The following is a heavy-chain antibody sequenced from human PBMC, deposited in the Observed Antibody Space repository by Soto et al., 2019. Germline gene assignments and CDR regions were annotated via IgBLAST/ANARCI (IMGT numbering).Heavy chain of an antibody. D-gene: IGHD4-17*01. J-gene: IGHJ6*02. CDR2: IRSKANSYAT. Sequence: EVQLLESGGGLVQPGGSLKLSCAASGFTFSGSAMHWVRQASGKGLEWVGRIRSKANSYATAYAASVKGRFTISRDDSKNTAYLQMNSLKTEDTAVYYCTRQTPHLSYGDYGDFYYYYGMDVWGQGTTVTVSS. CDR3: TRQTPHLSYGDYGDFYYYYGMDV. CDR1: GFTFSGSA. V-gene: IGHV3-73*01.